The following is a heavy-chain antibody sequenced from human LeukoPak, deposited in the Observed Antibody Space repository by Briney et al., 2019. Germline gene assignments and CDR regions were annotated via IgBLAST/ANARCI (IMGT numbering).Heavy chain of an antibody. CDR2: ISSSGSSI. CDR3: ARNFHYYDSSSYYYVWGSWDY. D-gene: IGHD3-22*01. Sequence: GGSLRLSCAASGFNFSSYEMNWVRQAPGKGLEWVSYISSSGSSIYYADSVKGRFTIARDNARNSLYLQMNSLGAEDTALYYCARNFHYYDSSSYYYVWGSWDYWGQGTLVTVSS. CDR1: GFNFSSYE. J-gene: IGHJ4*02. V-gene: IGHV3-48*03.